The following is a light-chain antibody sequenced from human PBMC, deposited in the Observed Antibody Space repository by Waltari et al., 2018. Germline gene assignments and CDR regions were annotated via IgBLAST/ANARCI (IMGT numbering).Light chain of an antibody. CDR1: QSLVHGDGNTY. Sequence: DIVMTQTPLSSPVTLGKPTPIPCRSSQSLVHGDGNTYLSWLQQRPGQPPRLLLYKISNRLSGVPDRFSGSGAGTDFTLKISKVEAEDVGVYYCMQATQFPHTFGGGTKVEIK. CDR3: MQATQFPHT. V-gene: IGKV2-24*01. CDR2: KIS. J-gene: IGKJ4*01.